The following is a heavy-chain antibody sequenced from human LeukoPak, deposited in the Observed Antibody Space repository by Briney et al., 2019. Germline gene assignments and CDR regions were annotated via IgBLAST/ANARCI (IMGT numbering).Heavy chain of an antibody. Sequence: SETLSLTCTVSGGSISSSSYYWSWIRQPPGKGLEWIGYIYYSGSTNYNPSLKSRVTISVDTSKNQFSLKLSSVTAADTAVYYCARGGGGDGYKEGYFDYWGQGTLVTVSS. D-gene: IGHD5-24*01. J-gene: IGHJ4*02. CDR3: ARGGGGDGYKEGYFDY. CDR1: GGSISSSSYY. V-gene: IGHV4-61*05. CDR2: IYYSGST.